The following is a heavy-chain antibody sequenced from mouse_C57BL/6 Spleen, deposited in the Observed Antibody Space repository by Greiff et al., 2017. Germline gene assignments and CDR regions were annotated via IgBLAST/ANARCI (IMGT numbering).Heavy chain of an antibody. D-gene: IGHD1-1*01. J-gene: IGHJ1*03. V-gene: IGHV1-18*01. CDR2: INPNNGGT. CDR3: ARGHYYGSSFGGYFDV. Sequence: EVQLQESGPELVKPGASVKIPCKASGYTFTDYNMDWVKQSHGKSLEWIGDINPNNGGTIYNQKFKGKATLTVDKSSSTAYMELRSLTSEDTAVYYCARGHYYGSSFGGYFDVWGTGTTVTVSS. CDR1: GYTFTDYN.